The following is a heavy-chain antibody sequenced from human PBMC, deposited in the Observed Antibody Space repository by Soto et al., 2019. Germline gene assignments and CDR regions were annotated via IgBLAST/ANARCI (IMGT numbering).Heavy chain of an antibody. V-gene: IGHV1-69*13. Sequence: SVKVSCKASGGTFSSYAISWVRQAPGQGLEWMGGIIPIFGTANYAQKFQGRVTITADESTSTAYMELSSLRSEDTAVYYCARGIPELPPLVPAAILGYYCYGMDVWGQGTTVTVSS. CDR3: ARGIPELPPLVPAAILGYYCYGMDV. J-gene: IGHJ6*02. CDR1: GGTFSSYA. D-gene: IGHD2-2*02. CDR2: IIPIFGTA.